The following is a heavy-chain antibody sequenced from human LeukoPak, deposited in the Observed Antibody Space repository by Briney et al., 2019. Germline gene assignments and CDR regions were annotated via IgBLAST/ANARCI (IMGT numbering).Heavy chain of an antibody. CDR2: TYYSGST. Sequence: SETLSLTCTVSGGSINGYYWSWIRQPPGKGLEWIGYTYYSGSTNYNPSLKSRITMSVDTSKNQLSLKLSSVTAADTAVYYCARGTVVVPAAVGDDAFDIWGQGTMVTVSS. CDR3: ARGTVVVPAAVGDDAFDI. D-gene: IGHD2-2*01. V-gene: IGHV4-59*01. CDR1: GGSINGYY. J-gene: IGHJ3*02.